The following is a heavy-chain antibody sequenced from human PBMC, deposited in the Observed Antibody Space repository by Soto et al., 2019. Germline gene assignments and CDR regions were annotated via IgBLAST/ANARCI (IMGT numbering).Heavy chain of an antibody. Sequence: PSETLSLTCTVSGGSISSYYWSWIRQPPGKGLEWIGYIYYSGSTNYNPSLKSRVTISVDTSKNQFSLKLSSVTAADTAVYYCARADYDFWSGYPYWFDPWGQGTLVTVS. V-gene: IGHV4-59*01. J-gene: IGHJ5*02. D-gene: IGHD3-3*01. CDR3: ARADYDFWSGYPYWFDP. CDR2: IYYSGST. CDR1: GGSISSYY.